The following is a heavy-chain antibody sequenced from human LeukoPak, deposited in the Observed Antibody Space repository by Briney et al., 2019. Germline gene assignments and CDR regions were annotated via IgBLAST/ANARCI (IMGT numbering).Heavy chain of an antibody. CDR1: GYTFTGYY. Sequence: GASVKVSCKASGYTFTGYYMHWVRQAPGQGLEWMGWINPNSGGTNYAQKFQGRVTMTRDTSISTAYMELSRLRSEDTAVYYCARETAAAGGPNWFDPWGQGTLVTVSS. V-gene: IGHV1-2*02. CDR3: ARETAAAGGPNWFDP. CDR2: INPNSGGT. J-gene: IGHJ5*02. D-gene: IGHD6-13*01.